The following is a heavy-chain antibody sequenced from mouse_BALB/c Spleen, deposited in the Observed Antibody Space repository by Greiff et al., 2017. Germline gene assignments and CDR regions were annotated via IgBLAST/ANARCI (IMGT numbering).Heavy chain of an antibody. CDR2: IYPGGGYT. Sequence: QVQLQQSGAELVRPGTSVKMSCKAAGYTFTNYWIGWVKQRPGHGLAWIGDIYPGGGYTNYNEKFKGKATLTADTSSSTAYMQLSSLTSEDSAIYYCARGVITTWFAYWGQGTLVTVSA. CDR1: GYTFTNYW. D-gene: IGHD2-4*01. CDR3: ARGVITTWFAY. J-gene: IGHJ3*01. V-gene: IGHV1-63*02.